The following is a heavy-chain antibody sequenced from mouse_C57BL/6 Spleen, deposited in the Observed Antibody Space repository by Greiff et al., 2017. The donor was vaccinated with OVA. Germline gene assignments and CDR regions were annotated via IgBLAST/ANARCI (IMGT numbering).Heavy chain of an antibody. J-gene: IGHJ3*01. CDR1: GFTFSDYG. D-gene: IGHD1-1*01. CDR2: ISSGSSTI. Sequence: EVKLMESGGGLVKPGGSLKLSCAASGFTFSDYGMHWVRQAPEKGLEWVAYISSGSSTIYYADTVKGRFTISRDNAKNTLFLQMTSLRSEDTAMYYCASEKNLDYYGSSYFAYWGQGTLVTVSA. V-gene: IGHV5-17*01. CDR3: ASEKNLDYYGSSYFAY.